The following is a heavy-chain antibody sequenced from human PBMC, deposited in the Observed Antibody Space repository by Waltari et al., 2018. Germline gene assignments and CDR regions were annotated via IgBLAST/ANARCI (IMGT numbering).Heavy chain of an antibody. Sequence: QVQLQQWGAGLLKPSETLSLTCAVYGGSFSGYSWRWIRQPPGKGLEWIGEINHSGSTNYNPSLKSRVTISVDTSKNQFSLKLSSVTAADTAVYYCARGHDYYDSSGSYYFDYWGQGTLVTVSS. V-gene: IGHV4-34*01. CDR1: GGSFSGYS. CDR3: ARGHDYYDSSGSYYFDY. CDR2: INHSGST. J-gene: IGHJ4*02. D-gene: IGHD3-22*01.